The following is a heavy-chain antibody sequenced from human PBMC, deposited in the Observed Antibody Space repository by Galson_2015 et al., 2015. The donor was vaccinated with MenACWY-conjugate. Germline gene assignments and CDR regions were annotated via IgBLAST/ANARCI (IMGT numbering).Heavy chain of an antibody. Sequence: QSGAEVKKSGESLKISCKGSGYSFSSYWIGWVRQMPGKGLEWMGLISPGDSNTRYSPSFQGQVTLSADKSITTAYLQWTSLKASDTAMYYCARHPPGGRGMDVWGQGTTVTVSS. V-gene: IGHV5-51*01. D-gene: IGHD1-26*01. CDR3: ARHPPGGRGMDV. CDR1: GYSFSSYW. J-gene: IGHJ6*02. CDR2: ISPGDSNT.